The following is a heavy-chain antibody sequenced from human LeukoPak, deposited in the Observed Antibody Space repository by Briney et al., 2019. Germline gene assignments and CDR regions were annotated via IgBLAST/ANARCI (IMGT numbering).Heavy chain of an antibody. CDR3: ARNGYSNGAFDI. D-gene: IGHD5-24*01. V-gene: IGHV4-61*02. J-gene: IGHJ3*02. Sequence: SQTLSLTCTVSGGSISSGSYYWSWIRQPAGKGLEWIGRIYTSGSTNYNPSLKSRVTISVDKSKNQFSLKLSSVTAADTAVYYCARNGYSNGAFDIWGQGTMVTVSS. CDR1: GGSISSGSYY. CDR2: IYTSGST.